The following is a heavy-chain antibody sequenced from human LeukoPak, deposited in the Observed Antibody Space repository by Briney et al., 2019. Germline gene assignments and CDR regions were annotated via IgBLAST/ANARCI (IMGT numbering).Heavy chain of an antibody. CDR3: AKDILRWAFDI. V-gene: IGHV3-23*01. CDR2: ISGSDGIT. D-gene: IGHD4-23*01. CDR1: GFTFSSNA. J-gene: IGHJ3*02. Sequence: GGSLRLSCAASGFTFSSNAMSWVRQAPGKGLEWVSAISGSDGITHYSDSVKGRFTISRDNSKNTPYLQMNSLRVEDTAVYYCAKDILRWAFDIWGQGTMVTVSS.